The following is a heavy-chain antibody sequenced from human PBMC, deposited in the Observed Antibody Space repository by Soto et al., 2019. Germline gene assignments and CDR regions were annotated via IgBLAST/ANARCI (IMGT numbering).Heavy chain of an antibody. D-gene: IGHD1-1*01. Sequence: QVQLQESGPGLVKPSGTLSLTCAVSVGSISSSNWWSWVRQPPGKGRDWIGEIDHSGSTNYNPSLKSRVTISVDKSKHQFSLKLSSVTAADTSVYYCARTGGSYNCNDAPWFDYWGQGPLVNVSS. CDR1: VGSISSSNW. CDR3: ARTGGSYNCNDAPWFDY. J-gene: IGHJ4*02. V-gene: IGHV4-4*02. CDR2: IDHSGST.